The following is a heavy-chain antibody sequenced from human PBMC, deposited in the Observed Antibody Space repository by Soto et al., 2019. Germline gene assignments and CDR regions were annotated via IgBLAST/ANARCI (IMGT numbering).Heavy chain of an antibody. CDR3: ARSPSRYCSGGSCQYFQH. CDR1: GYTFTSYA. V-gene: IGHV1-3*01. D-gene: IGHD2-15*01. Sequence: GASVKVSCKASGYTFTSYAIHWVRQAPGQRLEWMGWINPILGNTKYSQKFQGRVTITADKSASTAYMELSSLRSEDTAVSYCARSPSRYCSGGSCQYFQHWGQGTLVTVSS. J-gene: IGHJ1*01. CDR2: INPILGNT.